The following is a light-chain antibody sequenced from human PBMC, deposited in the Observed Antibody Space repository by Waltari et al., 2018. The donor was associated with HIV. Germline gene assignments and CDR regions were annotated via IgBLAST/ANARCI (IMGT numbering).Light chain of an antibody. CDR1: QSISSY. J-gene: IGKJ2*01. Sequence: EIVLTQSPATLSLSPGERATLSCRASQSISSYLAWYQQKPGQAPRLLIYDASNRATGIPARFSCSGSATDFTLTISSLEPEDFAVYYCQHRSSWPRGTFGQGTKLEIK. CDR2: DAS. V-gene: IGKV3-11*01. CDR3: QHRSSWPRGT.